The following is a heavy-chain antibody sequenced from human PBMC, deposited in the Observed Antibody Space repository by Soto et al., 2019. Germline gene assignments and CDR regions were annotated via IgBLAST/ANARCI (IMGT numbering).Heavy chain of an antibody. Sequence: QLQLQESGPGLVKPSETLSLTCTVSGGSISSSSYYWGWIRQPPGKGLEWIGSIYYSGSTYYNPSLKSRVTISVDTSKNQFSLKLSSVTAADTAVYYCVSDYDYVWGSYRPALSGGYWGQGTLVTVSS. D-gene: IGHD3-16*02. J-gene: IGHJ4*02. CDR1: GGSISSSSYY. CDR3: VSDYDYVWGSYRPALSGGY. CDR2: IYYSGST. V-gene: IGHV4-39*01.